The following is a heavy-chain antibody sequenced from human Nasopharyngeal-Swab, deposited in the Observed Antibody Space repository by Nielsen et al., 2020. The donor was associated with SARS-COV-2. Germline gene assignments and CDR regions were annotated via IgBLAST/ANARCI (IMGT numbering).Heavy chain of an antibody. V-gene: IGHV3-30*02. CDR2: IWYDGSNK. J-gene: IGHJ4*02. CDR3: AKDISDYGGNSFDY. Sequence: GESLKISCAASGFTFRSHGMHWVRQAPGKGLEWVAVIWYDGSNKYYADSVKGRFTISRDNSKNTLYLQMNSLRAEDTAVYYCAKDISDYGGNSFDYWGQGTLVSVSS. D-gene: IGHD4-23*01. CDR1: GFTFRSHG.